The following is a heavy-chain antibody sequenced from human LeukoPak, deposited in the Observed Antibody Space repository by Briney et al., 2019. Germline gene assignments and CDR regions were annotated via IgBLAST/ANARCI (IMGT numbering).Heavy chain of an antibody. CDR2: IVPIFGTA. D-gene: IGHD1-26*01. Sequence: SVKVSCKASGGTFSSYAISWVRQAPGQGLEWMGGIVPIFGTANYAQKFQGRVTITADKSTSTVYMELSSLRSEDTAVYYCARQTGEGSDPWGQGTLVTVSS. J-gene: IGHJ5*02. V-gene: IGHV1-69*06. CDR3: ARQTGEGSDP. CDR1: GGTFSSYA.